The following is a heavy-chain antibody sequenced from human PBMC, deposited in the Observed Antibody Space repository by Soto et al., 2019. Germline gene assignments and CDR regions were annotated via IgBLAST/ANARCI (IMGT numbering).Heavy chain of an antibody. D-gene: IGHD3-10*01. V-gene: IGHV1-18*01. CDR2: ISAYKTNI. Sequence: QVQLVQSGAEVKKPGASVKVSCTASGYTFPNYGITWVRQAPGQGLEWMGWISAYKTNIKYAQKFQGRVTLTTDTSTSTAYMELRSLRSDDTAIYYCVRDLDGSGAYYTDFWGQGTLVTVSS. CDR3: VRDLDGSGAYYTDF. CDR1: GYTFPNYG. J-gene: IGHJ4*02.